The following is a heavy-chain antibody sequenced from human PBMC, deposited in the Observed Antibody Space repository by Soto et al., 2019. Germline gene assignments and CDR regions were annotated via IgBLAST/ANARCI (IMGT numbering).Heavy chain of an antibody. CDR1: GDRVSSNSAA. J-gene: IGHJ4*02. D-gene: IGHD6-19*01. V-gene: IGHV6-1*01. CDR2: TYYRSKWYN. CDR3: ARGAEAGTGVSYFDY. Sequence: QSQTLSLTCAISGDRVSSNSAAWNWIRQSPSRGLEWLGRTYYRSKWYNDYAVSVKSRITINPDTSKNQFSLQLNSVTPEDTAVYYCARGAEAGTGVSYFDYWGQGTLVTVSS.